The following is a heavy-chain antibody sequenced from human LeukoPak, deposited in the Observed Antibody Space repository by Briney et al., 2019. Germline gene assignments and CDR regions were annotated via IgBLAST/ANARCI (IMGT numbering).Heavy chain of an antibody. J-gene: IGHJ4*02. V-gene: IGHV4-34*01. CDR3: ARDRQYYYDSSGYYYFDY. D-gene: IGHD3-22*01. Sequence: SETLSLTCAVYGGSFSGYYWSWIRQPPGKGLEWIGEINHSGSTNYNPSLKSRVTISVDTSKNQFSLKLSSVTAADTAVYYCARDRQYYYDSSGYYYFDYWGQGTLVTVSS. CDR2: INHSGST. CDR1: GGSFSGYY.